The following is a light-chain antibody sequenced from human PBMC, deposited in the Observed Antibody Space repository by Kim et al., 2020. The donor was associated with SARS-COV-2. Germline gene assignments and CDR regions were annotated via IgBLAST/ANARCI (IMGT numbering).Light chain of an antibody. Sequence: SYELTQPLSVSVALGQTASITCGGNNIGSKNVHWYQQKPGQAPVVVIYRDNDRPSGIPERFSGSNSGNTATLTISRAQAGDEGDYYCQVWDGSSYV. J-gene: IGLJ1*01. CDR2: RDN. CDR3: QVWDGSSYV. CDR1: NIGSKN. V-gene: IGLV3-9*01.